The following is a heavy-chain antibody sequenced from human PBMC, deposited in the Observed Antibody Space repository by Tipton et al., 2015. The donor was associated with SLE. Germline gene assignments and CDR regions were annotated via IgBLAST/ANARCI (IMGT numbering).Heavy chain of an antibody. J-gene: IGHJ6*02. CDR1: GGSFSGYY. V-gene: IGHV4-34*01. Sequence: TLSLTCAVYGGSFSGYYWSWIRQPPGKGLEWIGEIYHSGSTSYNPSLKSRVTISVDKSKNQFSLKLSSVTAADTAVYYCARGHTAMVGSLYYYGMDVWGQGTTVTVSS. CDR2: IYHSGST. D-gene: IGHD5-18*01. CDR3: ARGHTAMVGSLYYYGMDV.